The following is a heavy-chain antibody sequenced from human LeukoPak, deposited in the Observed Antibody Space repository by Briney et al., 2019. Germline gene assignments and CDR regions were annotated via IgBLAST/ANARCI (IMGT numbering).Heavy chain of an antibody. V-gene: IGHV3-15*01. Sequence: GGSLRLSCAASGFTFSNAWMGWVRQAPGKGLEWIGRIKSKTDGGTTDYAAPVKGRFTISRDDSKNTLYLQMNSLKTEDTAVYYCTTDWEMATTHRGNYYYYMDVWGKGTTVTVSS. D-gene: IGHD5-24*01. CDR3: TTDWEMATTHRGNYYYYMDV. J-gene: IGHJ6*03. CDR2: IKSKTDGGTT. CDR1: GFTFSNAW.